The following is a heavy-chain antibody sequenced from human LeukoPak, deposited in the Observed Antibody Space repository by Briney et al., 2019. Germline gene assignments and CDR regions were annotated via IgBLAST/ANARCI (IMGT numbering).Heavy chain of an antibody. Sequence: SETLSLTCTVSGGSISSSSYYWGWIRQPPGKGLEWIGSIYYSGSTYYNPSLKSRVTISVDTSKNQFSLKLSSVTAADTTVYYCARVIRTAMVYFDCWGQGTLVTVSS. CDR3: ARVIRTAMVYFDC. V-gene: IGHV4-39*01. CDR1: GGSISSSSYY. J-gene: IGHJ4*02. CDR2: IYYSGST. D-gene: IGHD5-18*01.